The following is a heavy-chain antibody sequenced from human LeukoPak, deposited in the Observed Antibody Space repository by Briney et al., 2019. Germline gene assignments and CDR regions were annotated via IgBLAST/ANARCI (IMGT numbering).Heavy chain of an antibody. CDR3: ARRSGFLLAAFDR. Sequence: SETLSLTCTVSVGFIGSYYWSWIRQSPGKGLEWIGFINHSGTTKYNPSLGSRATLSIDMSKNQVYLNLTSVTAADTAVYFCARRSGFLLAAFDRWGQGTLVTVSS. D-gene: IGHD2/OR15-2a*01. CDR1: VGFIGSYY. V-gene: IGHV4-59*08. CDR2: INHSGTT. J-gene: IGHJ5*02.